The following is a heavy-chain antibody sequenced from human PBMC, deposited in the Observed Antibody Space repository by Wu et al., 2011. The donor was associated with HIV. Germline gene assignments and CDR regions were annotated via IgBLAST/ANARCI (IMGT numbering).Heavy chain of an antibody. V-gene: IGHV1-69*01. Sequence: QVQLVQSGAEVKKPGSSVKVSCKASGGTFSNYAISWVRQAPGQGLEWMGGIIPIFGTANYAQRFQGRVTITTDESTITAYMNLSSLISEDTAVYYCARVGRVGATRAFDIWGQGTMVTVSS. CDR1: GGTFSNYA. J-gene: IGHJ3*02. D-gene: IGHD1-26*01. CDR3: ARVGRVGATRAFDI. CDR2: IIPIFGTA.